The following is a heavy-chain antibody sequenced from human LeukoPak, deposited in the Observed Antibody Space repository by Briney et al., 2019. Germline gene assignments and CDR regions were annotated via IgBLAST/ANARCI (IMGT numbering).Heavy chain of an antibody. D-gene: IGHD6-19*01. J-gene: IGHJ6*02. V-gene: IGHV4-39*01. CDR1: GGSISSYY. CDR2: IYYSGST. Sequence: SETLSLTCTVSGGSISSYYWGWIRQPPGKGLEWIGSIYYSGSTYYNPSLKSRVTISVDTSKNQFSLKLSSVTAADTAVYYCASIAVAGYYYYGMDVWGQGTTVTVSS. CDR3: ASIAVAGYYYYGMDV.